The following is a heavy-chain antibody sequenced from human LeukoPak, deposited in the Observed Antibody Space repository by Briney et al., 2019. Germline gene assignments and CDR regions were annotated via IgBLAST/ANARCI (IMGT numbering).Heavy chain of an antibody. CDR2: IYYSGST. V-gene: IGHV4-31*03. Sequence: SETLSLTCTVSGGSISSGGYYWSWIRQHPGKGLEWIGYIYYSGSTYYNPSLKSRVTISVDTSKNQFSLKLSSVTAADTAVYYCARRHSGSYSQFHYWGQGTLVTVSS. CDR1: GGSISSGGYY. J-gene: IGHJ4*02. CDR3: ARRHSGSYSQFHY. D-gene: IGHD1-26*01.